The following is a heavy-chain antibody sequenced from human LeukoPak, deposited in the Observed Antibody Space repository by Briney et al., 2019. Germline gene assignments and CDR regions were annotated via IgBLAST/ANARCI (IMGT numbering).Heavy chain of an antibody. Sequence: GGSLRLSCVASGFTFSSHGMHWVRQAPGTGLEWVAFIRYDGSNKYYADSVKGRFTISRDNSKNTLYLQMNSLRAEDTAVYYCAKRVHYDSSAAYFDSWGQGTLVTVSS. CDR3: AKRVHYDSSAAYFDS. CDR1: GFTFSSHG. CDR2: IRYDGSNK. J-gene: IGHJ4*02. D-gene: IGHD3-22*01. V-gene: IGHV3-30*02.